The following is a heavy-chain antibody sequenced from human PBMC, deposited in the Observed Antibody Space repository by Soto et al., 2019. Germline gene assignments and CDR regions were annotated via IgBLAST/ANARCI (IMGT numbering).Heavy chain of an antibody. J-gene: IGHJ5*02. V-gene: IGHV4-39*01. D-gene: IGHD1-26*01. Sequence: QLQLQESGPGLVKPSEALSLTCSVSGGSISSSSYYWGWIRQPPGKGLEWIGSVYYTGATYYNPSLKSRVTISVDTSKNQFSLTLSSVTAADTAVYYCARPEYRGSGYYRWFDPWGQGTLVIVSS. CDR1: GGSISSSSYY. CDR3: ARPEYRGSGYYRWFDP. CDR2: VYYTGAT.